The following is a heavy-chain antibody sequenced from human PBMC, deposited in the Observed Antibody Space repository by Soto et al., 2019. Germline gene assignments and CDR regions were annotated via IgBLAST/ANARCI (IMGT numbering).Heavy chain of an antibody. Sequence: EVQLLESGGGLVQPGGSLRLFCAASGFTFSSYTMSWVRQAPGKGLEWVSGISATGGSTYYADSVKGRFTFSRDNSKNTLYLQMNSLRAADTAVYYCAKGFIRDCGGDCTVDTWGQGTLVTVSS. V-gene: IGHV3-23*01. CDR1: GFTFSSYT. D-gene: IGHD2-21*02. J-gene: IGHJ5*02. CDR2: ISATGGST. CDR3: AKGFIRDCGGDCTVDT.